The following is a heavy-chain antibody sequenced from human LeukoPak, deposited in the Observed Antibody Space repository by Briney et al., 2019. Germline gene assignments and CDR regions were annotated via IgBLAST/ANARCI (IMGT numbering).Heavy chain of an antibody. V-gene: IGHV1-2*02. CDR3: ARTYCSGDGCYSGEDY. CDR1: GYTFTDRY. J-gene: IGHJ4*02. D-gene: IGHD2-15*01. Sequence: GASVKVSCKASGYTFTDRYIHWVRQAPGQGLEWMGWINPNSGGTNYAQKFQGRVTMTRDTSISTAYMELSRLRSDDTAVYYCARTYCSGDGCYSGEDYWGQGTLVTVSS. CDR2: INPNSGGT.